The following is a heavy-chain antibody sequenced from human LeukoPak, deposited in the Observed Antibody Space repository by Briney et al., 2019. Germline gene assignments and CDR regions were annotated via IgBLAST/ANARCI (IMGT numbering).Heavy chain of an antibody. V-gene: IGHV3-20*04. J-gene: IGHJ4*02. Sequence: GGSLRISCEASGFTFDDYGMSWVRQAPGKGLEWVSGINWNGGSTGYADSVKARFTISRDNAKNSLYLQMSSLRAGDTALYYCARGDSRLGHFDYWGQGTLVTVSS. D-gene: IGHD3-22*01. CDR3: ARGDSRLGHFDY. CDR2: INWNGGST. CDR1: GFTFDDYG.